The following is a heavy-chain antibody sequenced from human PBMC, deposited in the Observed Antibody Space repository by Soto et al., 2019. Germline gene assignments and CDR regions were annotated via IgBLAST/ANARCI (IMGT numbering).Heavy chain of an antibody. CDR1: GGSISSYY. D-gene: IGHD3-3*01. CDR3: ARVGPSYYDFWSGLVDV. J-gene: IGHJ6*02. V-gene: IGHV4-59*01. CDR2: IYYSGST. Sequence: PSETLSLTCTVSGGSISSYYWSWIRQPPGKGLEWIGYIYYSGSTNYDPSLKSRVTISVDTSKNQFSLKLSSVTAADTAVYYCARVGPSYYDFWSGLVDVWGQGATVTVSS.